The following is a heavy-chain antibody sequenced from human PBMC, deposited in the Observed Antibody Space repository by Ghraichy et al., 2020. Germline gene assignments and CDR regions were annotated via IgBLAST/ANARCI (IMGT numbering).Heavy chain of an antibody. D-gene: IGHD2-2*01. CDR2: IWSDGSEK. CDR3: ARDSPLSPPSALRTTSCFEY. J-gene: IGHJ4*02. CDR1: GFTFSVFA. Sequence: GGSLRLSCAASGFTFSVFAMHWVRQAPGTGLEWVAVIWSDGSEKYYADSVNGRFTISRDSSKNTVYLQMDSLRADDTAVYYCARDSPLSPPSALRTTSCFEYGGLGTLVTVSS. V-gene: IGHV3-33*01.